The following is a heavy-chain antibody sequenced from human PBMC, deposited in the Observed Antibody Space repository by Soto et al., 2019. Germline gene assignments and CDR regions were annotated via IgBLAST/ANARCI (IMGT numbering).Heavy chain of an antibody. V-gene: IGHV4-34*01. CDR1: GGSFSGYY. Sequence: SETLSLTCAVYGGSFSGYYWSWIRQPPGKGLEWIGEINHSGSTNYNPSLKSRVTISVDTSKNQFSLKLSSVTAADTAVYYCARSRGEIFGVVINAFDIWGQGTMVTVSS. CDR2: INHSGST. CDR3: ARSRGEIFGVVINAFDI. J-gene: IGHJ3*02. D-gene: IGHD3-3*01.